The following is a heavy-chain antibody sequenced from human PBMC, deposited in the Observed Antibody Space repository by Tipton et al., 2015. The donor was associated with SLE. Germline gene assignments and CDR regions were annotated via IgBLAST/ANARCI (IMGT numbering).Heavy chain of an antibody. CDR3: APLYGSGSYPRLA. CDR1: GFTFDDYT. Sequence: SLRLSCAASGFTFDDYTMHWVRQAPGKGLEWVSLISWDGGSTYYADSVKGRFTISRDNSKNSLYLQMNSLRAEDTAVYYCAPLYGSGSYPRLAWGQGTLVTVSS. CDR2: ISWDGGST. J-gene: IGHJ5*02. D-gene: IGHD3-10*01. V-gene: IGHV3-43*01.